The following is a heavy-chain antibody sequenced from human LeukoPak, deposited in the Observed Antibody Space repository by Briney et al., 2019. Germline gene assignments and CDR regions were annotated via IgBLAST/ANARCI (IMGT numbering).Heavy chain of an antibody. CDR3: ARVTGPESSGWFSHYYYYVGTDV. CDR1: GYTFTSCG. CDR2: ISAYNGNT. J-gene: IGHJ6*02. Sequence: ASVKVSCKASGYTFTSCGISWVRQAPGQGLEWMGWISAYNGNTNYAQKLQGRVTMTTDTSTSTAYMELRSLRSDDTAVYYCARVTGPESSGWFSHYYYYVGTDVWGQGTTVTVSS. V-gene: IGHV1-18*01. D-gene: IGHD6-19*01.